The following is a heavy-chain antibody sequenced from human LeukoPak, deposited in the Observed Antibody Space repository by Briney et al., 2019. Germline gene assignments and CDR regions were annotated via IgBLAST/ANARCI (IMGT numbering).Heavy chain of an antibody. J-gene: IGHJ4*02. CDR3: ARDLNYYDSSGYFDY. V-gene: IGHV3-7*01. Sequence: QPGGSLRLSCAASGFTFSSYWMSWVRQAPGKGLEWVANIKQDGSEKYYVDSVKGRFTISRDNAKSSLYLQMNSLRAEDTAVYYCARDLNYYDSSGYFDYWGQGTLVTVSS. D-gene: IGHD3-22*01. CDR1: GFTFSSYW. CDR2: IKQDGSEK.